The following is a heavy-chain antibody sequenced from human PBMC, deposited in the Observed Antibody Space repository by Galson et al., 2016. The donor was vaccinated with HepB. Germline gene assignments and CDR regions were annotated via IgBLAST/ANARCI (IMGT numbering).Heavy chain of an antibody. D-gene: IGHD2-15*01. CDR2: IFHTGRT. V-gene: IGHV4-4*02. CDR1: GLTFSSYAM. Sequence: SLRLSCAVSGLTFSSYAMTWVRQVPGKGLEWIGEIFHTGRTNYNPSLKSRVTMSIDKSNNHFSLKLSSMTAADTAVYYCVRDVGTDAFDIWGQGTMVIVSS. CDR3: VRDVGTDAFDI. J-gene: IGHJ3*02.